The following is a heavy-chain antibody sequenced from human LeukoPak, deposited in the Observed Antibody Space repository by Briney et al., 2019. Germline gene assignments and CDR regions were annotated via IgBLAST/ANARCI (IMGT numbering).Heavy chain of an antibody. CDR1: GFTFSSCS. J-gene: IGHJ4*02. V-gene: IGHV3-21*01. Sequence: GGSLRLSCGDSGFTFSSCSMHWVRQAPGEGLQWVSSISDDSNYIFYADSVKGRFTISRDNAKSTMYLQMNSLRAEDTAVYYCARDVGEFPLRYWGQGTLVTVSS. CDR2: ISDDSNYI. CDR3: ARDVGEFPLRY. D-gene: IGHD3-10*01.